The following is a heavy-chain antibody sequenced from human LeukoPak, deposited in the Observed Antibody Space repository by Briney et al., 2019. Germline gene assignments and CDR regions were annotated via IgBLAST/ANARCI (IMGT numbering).Heavy chain of an antibody. J-gene: IGHJ4*02. CDR3: AKVFTVEVGALYYFDY. V-gene: IGHV4-59*08. CDR1: GGSIRSYY. CDR2: IYYSGSS. Sequence: SETLSLTCTVSGGSIRSYYWSWIRQPPGKGLEWIGYIYYSGSSNYNPSLKSRVTISVDTSKNQFSLNLSSVTAADTAVYYCAKVFTVEVGALYYFDYWGQGTLVTVSS. D-gene: IGHD1-26*01.